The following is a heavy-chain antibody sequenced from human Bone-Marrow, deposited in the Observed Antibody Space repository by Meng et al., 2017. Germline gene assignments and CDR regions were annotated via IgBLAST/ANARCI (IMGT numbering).Heavy chain of an antibody. Sequence: VVTGGGLIRPGGSLRLSCAATGLTVSSNSMSWVRQAPGKGLEWVSLIYGGGSTYHADSVKGRFTISREISKNTLLLQMNSLRAEDTAVYYCARISWNALDYWGQGTLVTVSS. J-gene: IGHJ4*02. V-gene: IGHV3-53*02. CDR3: ARISWNALDY. CDR2: IYGGGST. D-gene: IGHD1-1*01. CDR1: GLTVSSNS.